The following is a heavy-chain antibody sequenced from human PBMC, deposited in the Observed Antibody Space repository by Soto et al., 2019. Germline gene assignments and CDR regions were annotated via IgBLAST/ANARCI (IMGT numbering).Heavy chain of an antibody. CDR2: INAGNGNT. CDR1: GDTFTSYA. Sequence: QVQLVQSGAAVKKPGASVKVSCKASGDTFTSYAMHWVRQAHRQRLEWMGWINAGNGNTKYSQKLQGRVTITRDTSASTAYMELSSLSSEETDVYYCARVPARYSYYGMDVWGPGPTATVS. J-gene: IGHJ6*01. D-gene: IGHD2-2*01. CDR3: ARVPARYSYYGMDV. V-gene: IGHV1-3*01.